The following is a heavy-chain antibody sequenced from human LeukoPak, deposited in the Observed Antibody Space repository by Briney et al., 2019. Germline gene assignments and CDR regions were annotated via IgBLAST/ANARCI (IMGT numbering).Heavy chain of an antibody. J-gene: IGHJ4*02. D-gene: IGHD4-23*01. V-gene: IGHV2-5*02. CDR1: GFSLSTSEVG. Sequence: SGLTLVNPTQTLTLTCTFSGFSLSTSEVGVGWIRQPPGKALEWLTLVYWDDDKLYSPSLRNRLTINKDTSKNQVVLTLTNVDPVDTATYYCAHVAVAVAQFDYWGQGIPVTVSS. CDR2: VYWDDDK. CDR3: AHVAVAVAQFDY.